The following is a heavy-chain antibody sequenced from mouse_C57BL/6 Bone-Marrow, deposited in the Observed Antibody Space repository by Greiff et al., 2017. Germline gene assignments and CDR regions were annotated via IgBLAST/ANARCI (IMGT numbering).Heavy chain of an antibody. CDR2: IDPSDSYT. J-gene: IGHJ3*01. V-gene: IGHV1-59*01. Sequence: QVQLQQPGAELVRPGTSVKLSCKASGYTLTSYWMHWVKQRPGQGLEWIGVIDPSDSYTNYNQKFKGKATLTVDTSSSTAYMQLSSLTSEDSAVYYCARYDYDGFAYWGQGTLVTVSA. CDR3: ARYDYDGFAY. D-gene: IGHD2-4*01. CDR1: GYTLTSYW.